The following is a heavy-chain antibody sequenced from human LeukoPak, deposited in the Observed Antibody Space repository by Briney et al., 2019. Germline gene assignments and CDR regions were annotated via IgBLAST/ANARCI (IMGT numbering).Heavy chain of an antibody. J-gene: IGHJ6*02. D-gene: IGHD3-10*01. CDR3: AWYGVTHGLDV. Sequence: GGSLRLSCAASGFTFSSYWMNWVRQAPGKGLEWVANIKQDGSDKYYVDSVKGRFTISRDNAKNSVYLQMNSLRPEDTAIYYCAWYGVTHGLDVWGQGTTVTVSS. CDR2: IKQDGSDK. V-gene: IGHV3-7*01. CDR1: GFTFSSYW.